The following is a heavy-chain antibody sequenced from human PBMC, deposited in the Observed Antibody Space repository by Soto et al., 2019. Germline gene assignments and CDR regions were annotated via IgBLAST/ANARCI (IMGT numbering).Heavy chain of an antibody. J-gene: IGHJ5*02. V-gene: IGHV3-11*01. CDR3: ARSHAILRYFDWLANWFDP. CDR1: GFTFSDYY. CDR2: ISSSGSTI. D-gene: IGHD3-9*01. Sequence: GGSLRLSCAASGFTFSDYYMSWIRQAPGKGLEWVSYISSSGSTIYYADSVKGRFTISRDNAKNSLYLQMNSLRAEDTAVYYCARSHAILRYFDWLANWFDPWGQGTLVTVSS.